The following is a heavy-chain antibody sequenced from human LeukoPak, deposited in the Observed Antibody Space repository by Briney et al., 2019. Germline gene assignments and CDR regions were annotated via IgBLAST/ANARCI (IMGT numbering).Heavy chain of an antibody. V-gene: IGHV3-66*01. J-gene: IGHJ6*02. CDR1: GFTVSSNY. CDR2: IYSGGST. Sequence: PGGSLRLSCAASGFTVSSNYMNWVRQAPGKGLEWVSVIYSGGSTIYADSVKGRFTISRDSSKNTLYLRMNSLRAEDTAVYYCARDPVGAIGYGMDVWGQGTTVTVSS. CDR3: ARDPVGAIGYGMDV. D-gene: IGHD1-26*01.